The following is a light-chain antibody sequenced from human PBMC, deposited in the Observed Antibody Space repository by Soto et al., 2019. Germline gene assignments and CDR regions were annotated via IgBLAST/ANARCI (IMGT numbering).Light chain of an antibody. V-gene: IGKV3-20*01. CDR1: QSVSSSY. CDR3: QQYGSSPMYT. Sequence: EIVLTQSPGTLSLSPGERATLSCRASQSVSSSYLAWYQQKPGHAPRLLIYGASSRATGIPDRFSGSGSGTDLALTISRLEFEDFAVYYCQQYGSSPMYTFGQGTKLEI. J-gene: IGKJ2*01. CDR2: GAS.